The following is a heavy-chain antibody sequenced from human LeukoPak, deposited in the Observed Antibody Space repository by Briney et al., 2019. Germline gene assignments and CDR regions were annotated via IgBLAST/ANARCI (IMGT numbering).Heavy chain of an antibody. CDR1: GGSISSYY. J-gene: IGHJ5*02. CDR3: ARALWFGEAHNWFDP. Sequence: SETLSLTCTVSGGSISSYYWSWIRQPPGKGLEWIGYIYYSGSTNYNPSLKSRVTISVDTPKNQFSLKLSSVTAADTAVYYCARALWFGEAHNWFDPWGQGTLVTVSS. CDR2: IYYSGST. V-gene: IGHV4-59*01. D-gene: IGHD3-10*01.